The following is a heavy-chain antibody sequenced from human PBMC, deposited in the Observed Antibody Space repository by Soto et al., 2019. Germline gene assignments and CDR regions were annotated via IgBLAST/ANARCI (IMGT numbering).Heavy chain of an antibody. CDR3: ARHVPYYDILTGYFNFDY. D-gene: IGHD3-9*01. V-gene: IGHV4-39*01. CDR1: GGSISSSIYY. Sequence: SETLSLTCTVSGGSISSSIYYWGWIRQPPGKGLEWIGSIYYSGSTYYNPSLKSRVTISVDTSKNQFSLKLSSVTAADTAVYYCARHVPYYDILTGYFNFDYWGQGALVT. J-gene: IGHJ4*02. CDR2: IYYSGST.